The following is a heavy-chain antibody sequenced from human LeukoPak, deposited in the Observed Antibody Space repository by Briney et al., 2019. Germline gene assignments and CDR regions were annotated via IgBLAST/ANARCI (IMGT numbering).Heavy chain of an antibody. CDR2: IYYSGST. Sequence: SETLSLTCTVSGGSISSSSYYWGWIRQPPGKGLEWIGSIYYSGSTYYNPSLKSRVTISVDTSKNQFSLKMNSVTAADTAVYYCVRRGGSSWTFDYWGQGTLVTVSS. J-gene: IGHJ4*02. CDR1: GGSISSSSYY. D-gene: IGHD6-13*01. CDR3: VRRGGSSWTFDY. V-gene: IGHV4-39*01.